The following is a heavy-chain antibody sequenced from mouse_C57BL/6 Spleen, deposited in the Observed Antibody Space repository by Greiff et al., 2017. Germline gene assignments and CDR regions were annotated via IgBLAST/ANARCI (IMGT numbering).Heavy chain of an antibody. Sequence: QVQLKQPGAELVKPGASVKLSCKASGYTFTSYWMHWVKQRPGRGLEWIGRIDPNSGGTKYNEKFKSKATLTVDKPSSTAYMQLSSLTSEDSAVYYCAREGAQATGKFFAYWGQGTLVTVSA. J-gene: IGHJ3*01. D-gene: IGHD3-2*02. CDR3: AREGAQATGKFFAY. V-gene: IGHV1-72*01. CDR2: IDPNSGGT. CDR1: GYTFTSYW.